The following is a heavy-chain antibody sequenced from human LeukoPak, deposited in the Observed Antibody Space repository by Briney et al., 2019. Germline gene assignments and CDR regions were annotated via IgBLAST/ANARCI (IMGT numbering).Heavy chain of an antibody. CDR2: ISYDGSKK. CDR3: AKDAVDYGDFAYYFDY. Sequence: GRSLRLSCAASGFIFSSYGMHWVRQAPGKGLEWVAVISYDGSKKYYADSVKGRFTISRDNSKNTLSLQMNSLRAEDTAVYYCAKDAVDYGDFAYYFDYWGQGTLVTVSS. V-gene: IGHV3-30*18. J-gene: IGHJ4*02. CDR1: GFIFSSYG. D-gene: IGHD4-17*01.